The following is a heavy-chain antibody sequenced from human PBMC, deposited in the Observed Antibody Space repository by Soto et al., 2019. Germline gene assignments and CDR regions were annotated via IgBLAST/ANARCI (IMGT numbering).Heavy chain of an antibody. D-gene: IGHD3-9*01. CDR3: VRLDDYDILTGYSNYYYGMDV. CDR1: GFTFSSYA. CDR2: ISYDGSNK. V-gene: IGHV3-30-3*01. J-gene: IGHJ6*02. Sequence: QVQLVESGGGVVQPGRSLRLSCAASGFTFSSYAMHWVRQAPGKGLEWVAVISYDGSNKYYADSVKGRFTISRDNSKNTLYLQMNSLRAEDTAVYYCVRLDDYDILTGYSNYYYGMDVWGQGTTVTVSS.